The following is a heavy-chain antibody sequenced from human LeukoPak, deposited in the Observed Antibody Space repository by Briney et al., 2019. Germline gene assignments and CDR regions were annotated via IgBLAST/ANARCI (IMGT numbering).Heavy chain of an antibody. CDR2: ISSSSSSI. J-gene: IGHJ4*02. D-gene: IGHD4-17*01. V-gene: IGHV3-21*05. CDR1: GFTFSIYN. Sequence: GGSLRLSCAASGFTFSIYNMNWVRQAPGKGLEWVSYISSSSSSIYYADSLRGRFTISRDNAKNSLYLRMNSLRAEDTAVYYCARDSHYDYGDYIFDYWGQGTLVTVSS. CDR3: ARDSHYDYGDYIFDY.